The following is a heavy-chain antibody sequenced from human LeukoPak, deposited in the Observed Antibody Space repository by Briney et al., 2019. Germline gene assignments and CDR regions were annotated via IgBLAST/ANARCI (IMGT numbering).Heavy chain of an antibody. D-gene: IGHD3-3*01. V-gene: IGHV4-61*01. CDR1: GGSVSSGSYY. Sequence: YPSETLSLTCTVSGGSVSSGSYYWSWIRQPPGKGLEWIGYIYYSGSTNYNPSLKSRVTISVDTSKNQFSLKLSSVTAADTAVYYCARTKRFWSGYYITHFDYWGQGTLVTVSS. J-gene: IGHJ4*02. CDR2: IYYSGST. CDR3: ARTKRFWSGYYITHFDY.